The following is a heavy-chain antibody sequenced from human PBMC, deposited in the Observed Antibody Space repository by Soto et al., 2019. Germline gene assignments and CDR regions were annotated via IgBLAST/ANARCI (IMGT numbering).Heavy chain of an antibody. Sequence: SETLSLTCTVSSDSISSYYWSWIRQPPGKRLEWIGYISYSGSTDYNPSLKGRVTISGDTSKNQFSLKVRSEDTAVYYCARAGVGALAAFDYWGQGTLVTVSS. CDR1: SDSISSYY. D-gene: IGHD1-26*01. J-gene: IGHJ4*02. V-gene: IGHV4-59*08. CDR2: ISYSGST. CDR3: ARAGVGALAAFDY.